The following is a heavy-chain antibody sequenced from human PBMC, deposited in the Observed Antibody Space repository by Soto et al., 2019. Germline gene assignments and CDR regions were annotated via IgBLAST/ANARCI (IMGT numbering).Heavy chain of an antibody. CDR3: ARGYYDSSGQSNTFDI. Sequence: SETLSLTCTVSGGPMNSAEDYWTWIRQSPGKGLEWIGYISYSGTTSYNTSLKSRVTISVDTSKNQFSLKLSSVTAADTAVYYCARGYYDSSGQSNTFDIWGQGTMVTVSS. V-gene: IGHV4-30-4*02. J-gene: IGHJ3*02. CDR2: ISYSGTT. D-gene: IGHD3-22*01. CDR1: GGPMNSAEDY.